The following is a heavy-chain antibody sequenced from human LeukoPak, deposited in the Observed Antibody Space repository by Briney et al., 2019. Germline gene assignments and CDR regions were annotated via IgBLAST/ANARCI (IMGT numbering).Heavy chain of an antibody. V-gene: IGHV3-30*02. Sequence: PGGSLRLSCAASGFSFSDYAMHWVRQAPGKGLEWLTFIRYDGRNKYYADSLKGRFTISRDNSKNTLYLQMNSLRVEDTAVYYCAKDWGYTTMVSYYFDYWGQGALVTVSS. J-gene: IGHJ4*02. CDR3: AKDWGYTTMVSYYFDY. CDR2: IRYDGRNK. CDR1: GFSFSDYA. D-gene: IGHD5-18*01.